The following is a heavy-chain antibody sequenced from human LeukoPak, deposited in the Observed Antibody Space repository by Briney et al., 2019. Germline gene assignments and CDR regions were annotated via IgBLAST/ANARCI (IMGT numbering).Heavy chain of an antibody. D-gene: IGHD6-13*01. CDR3: AKSSLSSSWYMGLDY. V-gene: IGHV3-23*01. CDR2: ISGSGGST. J-gene: IGHJ4*02. Sequence: GGSLRLSCAASGFTFSSYAMSWVRQAPGKGLEWVSAISGSGGSTYYADSVKGRFTISRDNSKNTLYLQMNSLRAEDTAVYYCAKSSLSSSWYMGLDYWGQGTLVTVSS. CDR1: GFTFSSYA.